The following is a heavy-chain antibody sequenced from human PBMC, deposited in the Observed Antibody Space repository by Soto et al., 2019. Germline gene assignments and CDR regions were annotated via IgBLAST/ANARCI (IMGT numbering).Heavy chain of an antibody. CDR2: IYFRRNT. D-gene: IGHD2-21*02. CDR3: ARGYGDYSWFDS. Sequence: SETLSLTCTVPGGSVNIRGYYWGWIRQPPGKGLEWIGTIYFRRNTYYNPSLKSRVTISVDTSKNQFSLGLSSVTAADSAVYYCARGYGDYSWFDSWGQGTLVTVSS. CDR1: GGSVNIRGYY. J-gene: IGHJ5*01. V-gene: IGHV4-39*01.